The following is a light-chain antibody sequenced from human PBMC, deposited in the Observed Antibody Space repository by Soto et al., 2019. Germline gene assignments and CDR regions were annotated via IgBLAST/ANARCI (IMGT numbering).Light chain of an antibody. J-gene: IGKJ1*01. Sequence: EIVLTQSPGTLSLSPGERATLSCRASQSISDTLAWYQQKPGQAPRPLIYGASKRATGFPARFSGSGSGTDFTLTISSLQSEDFAVYYCQQYNNWPWTFGQGTKVDIK. CDR1: QSISDT. CDR3: QQYNNWPWT. CDR2: GAS. V-gene: IGKV3-15*01.